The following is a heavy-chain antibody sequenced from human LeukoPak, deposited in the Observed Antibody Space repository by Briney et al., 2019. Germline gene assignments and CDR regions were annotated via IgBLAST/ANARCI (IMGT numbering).Heavy chain of an antibody. V-gene: IGHV5-51*01. CDR1: GYSFTSYW. CDR2: IYPGDSDT. D-gene: IGHD3-10*01. Sequence: GESLKISCKGSGYSFTSYWIGWVRQMPGKGLEWMGIIYPGDSDTRYSPSLQGQVTISADKSISTAYLQWSSLKASDTAMYYCARHGGYYYGSGSYLISNWFDPWGQGTLVTVSS. CDR3: ARHGGYYYGSGSYLISNWFDP. J-gene: IGHJ5*02.